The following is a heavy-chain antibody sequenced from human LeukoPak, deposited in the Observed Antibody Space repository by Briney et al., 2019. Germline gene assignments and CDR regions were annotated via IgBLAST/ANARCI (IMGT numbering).Heavy chain of an antibody. D-gene: IGHD6-13*01. J-gene: IGHJ4*02. CDR3: ARSYPIAAADNYFDY. Sequence: ASVKVSCKSSGYTFTGYYMHWVRQAPGQGLEWVGWINHNSGGTNYAQKFQGRVTMTRDTSISTAYMELSRLRSDDTAVYYCARSYPIAAADNYFDYWGQGTLVTVSS. CDR2: INHNSGGT. V-gene: IGHV1-2*02. CDR1: GYTFTGYY.